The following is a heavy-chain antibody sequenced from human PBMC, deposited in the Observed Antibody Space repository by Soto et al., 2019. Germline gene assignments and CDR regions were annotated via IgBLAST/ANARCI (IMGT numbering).Heavy chain of an antibody. J-gene: IGHJ4*02. CDR2: IYYTGST. CDR1: GGSISSYY. V-gene: IGHV4-59*01. Sequence: SETLSLTCTVSGGSISSYYWSWIRQPPGKGLEWIGYIYYTGSTSYNPSLKSRVTISVDTSKNQFSLHLSSLTAADTAVYYCARSFRRVGTCYPVDYWGQGTLVTVSS. CDR3: ARSFRRVGTCYPVDY. D-gene: IGHD2-15*01.